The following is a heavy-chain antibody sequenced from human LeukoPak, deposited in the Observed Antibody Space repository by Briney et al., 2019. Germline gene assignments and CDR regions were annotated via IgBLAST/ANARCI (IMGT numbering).Heavy chain of an antibody. V-gene: IGHV3-9*03. D-gene: IGHD5-18*01. J-gene: IGHJ4*02. CDR3: AKDVGYSYGYGFDY. CDR2: ISWNSGSI. CDR1: GFTFDDYA. Sequence: PGGSLRLSCAASGFTFDDYAMHWVRQAPGKGLEWVSGISWNSGSIGYADSVKGRFTISRDNAKNSLYLQMNSLRAEDMALYYCAKDVGYSYGYGFDYWGQGTLVTVSS.